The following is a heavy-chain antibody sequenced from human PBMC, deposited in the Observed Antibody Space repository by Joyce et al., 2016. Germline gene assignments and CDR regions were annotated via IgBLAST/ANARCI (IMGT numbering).Heavy chain of an antibody. V-gene: IGHV1-2*06. CDR1: GYTFAGYY. J-gene: IGHJ6*03. Sequence: QVQLVQSGAEVKKPGASVKVSCKASGYTFAGYYIHWVRQAPGRGLEWIGRINPNSGVRNYAQKFQDRVTMTRDTSISTAYMELSRLRSDDTAVYYCARGYSSSSDGYYYYYYYMDVWGKGTTVTVPS. CDR3: ARGYSSSSDGYYYYYYYMDV. CDR2: INPNSGVR. D-gene: IGHD6-6*01.